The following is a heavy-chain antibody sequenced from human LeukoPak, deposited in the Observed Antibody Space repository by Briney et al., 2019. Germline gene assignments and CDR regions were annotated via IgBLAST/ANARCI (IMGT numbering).Heavy chain of an antibody. D-gene: IGHD4-17*01. Sequence: SETLSLTCTVSGGSISSYYWSWIRQPPGKGLEWIGYIYYSGSTNYNPSLKSRGTISVDTSKNQFSLKLSSVTAADTAVYYCARQGGDYGDFDDWGQGTLVTVSS. CDR2: IYYSGST. CDR3: ARQGGDYGDFDD. CDR1: GGSISSYY. V-gene: IGHV4-59*12. J-gene: IGHJ4*02.